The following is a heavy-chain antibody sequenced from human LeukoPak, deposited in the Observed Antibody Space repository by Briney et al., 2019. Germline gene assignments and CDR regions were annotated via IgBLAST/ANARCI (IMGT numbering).Heavy chain of an antibody. J-gene: IGHJ4*02. CDR1: GFTFSNYW. CDR3: ARAADTAMVFDY. CDR2: IKQDGSET. Sequence: AGGSLRLSCAASGFTFSNYWMIWVRQAPGKGLVLVANIKQDGSETRYVDSVKGRFTISRDNSKNTLYLQMNSLRAEDTAVYYCARAADTAMVFDYWGQGTLVTVSS. V-gene: IGHV3-7*02. D-gene: IGHD5-18*01.